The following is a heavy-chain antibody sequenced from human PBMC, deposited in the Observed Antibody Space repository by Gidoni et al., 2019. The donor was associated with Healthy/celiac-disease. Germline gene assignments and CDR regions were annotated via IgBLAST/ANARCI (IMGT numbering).Heavy chain of an antibody. CDR2: VDASDSYT. D-gene: IGHD3-10*01. Sequence: EVQLVQSGAAGKKPGESLRSSCKGSGYSLTSYWISWVRQMPGKGLEWMGRVDASDSYTNYSPSFQGHVTISADKSISTAYLQWSSLKASDTAMYYCARLFRGVTDYYYYMDVWGKGTTVTVSS. J-gene: IGHJ6*03. CDR3: ARLFRGVTDYYYYMDV. V-gene: IGHV5-10-1*03. CDR1: GYSLTSYW.